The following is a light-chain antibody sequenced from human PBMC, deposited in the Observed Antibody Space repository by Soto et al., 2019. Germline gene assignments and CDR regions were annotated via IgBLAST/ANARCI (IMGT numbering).Light chain of an antibody. J-gene: IGKJ1*01. Sequence: IVLTQSPATLSLSPGERATLSCRASQSVSSYLAWYQQKPGQTPRLLIYDASNRTTDIPARFRGSGSGTDFTLTVRRLEPDDFAVYYCQKYGNFWTCGQGTKV. V-gene: IGKV3-11*01. CDR1: QSVSSY. CDR2: DAS. CDR3: QKYGNFWT.